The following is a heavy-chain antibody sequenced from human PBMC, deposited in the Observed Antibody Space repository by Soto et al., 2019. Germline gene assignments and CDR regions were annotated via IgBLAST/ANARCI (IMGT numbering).Heavy chain of an antibody. CDR1: GFSFGTYW. CDR2: INQDGSEK. V-gene: IGHV3-7*01. Sequence: PGGSLRLSCAASGFSFGTYWMDWVRQAPGKGLEWVANINQDGSEKNYVDSVKGRFTISRDNAKNSLYLHMSSLTAEDSALYYCSRSLDYWGQGTMVT. CDR3: SRSLDY. J-gene: IGHJ4*02.